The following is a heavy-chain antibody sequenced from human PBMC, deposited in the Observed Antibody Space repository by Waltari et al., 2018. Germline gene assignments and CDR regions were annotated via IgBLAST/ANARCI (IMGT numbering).Heavy chain of an antibody. V-gene: IGHV3-72*01. Sequence: EVQLVESGGGLVQPGGSLRLSCAASGFIFSDHYMDWVRQAPGKGREWVGRSRDKANSYTTEYAASVKGRFTILRDDSKNSVYLQMNSLKTEDTAVYYCTKSITMVRGTSYYYYGVDVWGQGTTVTVAS. CDR3: TKSITMVRGTSYYYYGVDV. CDR2: SRDKANSYTT. CDR1: GFIFSDHY. D-gene: IGHD3-10*01. J-gene: IGHJ6*02.